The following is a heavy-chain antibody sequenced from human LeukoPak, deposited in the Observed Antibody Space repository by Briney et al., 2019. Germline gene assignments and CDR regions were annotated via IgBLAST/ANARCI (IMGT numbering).Heavy chain of an antibody. V-gene: IGHV3-30*03. CDR1: GFSFSSYG. CDR2: ISFDGSNK. J-gene: IGHJ4*02. Sequence: GGSLRLSCAASGFSFSSYGMHWVRQAPGKGLEWVAGISFDGSNKYYADSLKGRFTISRDNSKNTLYMQMNSLRVEDTAVCYCCGGLFYCDYLGQGTLVTVSS. D-gene: IGHD3-10*01. CDR3: CGGLFYCDY.